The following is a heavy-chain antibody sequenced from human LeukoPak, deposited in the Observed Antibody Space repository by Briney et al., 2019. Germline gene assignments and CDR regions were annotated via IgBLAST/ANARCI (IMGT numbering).Heavy chain of an antibody. J-gene: IGHJ6*03. D-gene: IGHD2-2*01. CDR3: ARRAPFLSAAIPYYYMDV. CDR1: GGSIISTTYY. CDR2: IYYSGNT. Sequence: SETLSLTCTVSGGSIISTTYYWGWVRQPPGKGLELIGSIYYSGNTYYNPSLKSRVTISVDTSRNQFSLKLHSVTAADTAVYYCARRAPFLSAAIPYYYMDVWGKGTTVTVSS. V-gene: IGHV4-39*01.